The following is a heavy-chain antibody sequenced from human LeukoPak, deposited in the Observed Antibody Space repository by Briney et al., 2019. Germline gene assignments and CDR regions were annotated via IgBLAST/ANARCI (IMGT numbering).Heavy chain of an antibody. J-gene: IGHJ6*02. D-gene: IGHD3-10*01. CDR1: GFTFSSYA. V-gene: IGHV3-23*01. Sequence: PGGSLRLSCAASGFTFSSYAMSWVRQAPGKGLEWVSTISGSGGSTYYADSVKGRFTISRDNSKNTLYLQMNSLRAEDTAVYYCAKDLEVRGASYYYGMDVWGQGTTVTVSS. CDR3: AKDLEVRGASYYYGMDV. CDR2: ISGSGGST.